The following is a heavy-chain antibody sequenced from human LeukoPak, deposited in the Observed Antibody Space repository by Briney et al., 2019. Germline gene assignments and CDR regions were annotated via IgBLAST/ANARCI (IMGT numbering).Heavy chain of an antibody. CDR2: ISGSGGST. Sequence: GGSLRLSCAASGFTFSSYAMSWVRQAPGKGLEWVSAISGSGGSTYYADSVKGRFTISRDNFKNTLYLQMNSLRAEDTAVYYCAAGGAVAGDYYYYYMDVWGKGTTVTVSS. CDR3: AAGGAVAGDYYYYYMDV. V-gene: IGHV3-23*01. CDR1: GFTFSSYA. J-gene: IGHJ6*03. D-gene: IGHD6-19*01.